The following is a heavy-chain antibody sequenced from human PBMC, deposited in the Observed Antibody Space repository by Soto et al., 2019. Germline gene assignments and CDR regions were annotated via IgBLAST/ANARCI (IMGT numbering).Heavy chain of an antibody. CDR3: ARRSSYDAFDI. CDR1: GFTFSTYP. CDR2: ISSSSSYT. D-gene: IGHD6-13*01. J-gene: IGHJ3*02. Sequence: GGSLRLSCSASGFTFSTYPIHWVRQAPGKGLEWVSYISSSSSYTNYADSVKGRFTISRDNAKNSLYLQMNSLRAEDTAVYYCARRSSYDAFDIWGQGTMVTVSS. V-gene: IGHV3-21*05.